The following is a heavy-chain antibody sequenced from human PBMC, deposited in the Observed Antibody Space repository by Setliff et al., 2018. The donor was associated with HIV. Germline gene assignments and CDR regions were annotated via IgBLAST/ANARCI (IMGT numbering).Heavy chain of an antibody. CDR3: AKTVPHSTAQDAFDI. CDR1: DYSISTNEW. CDR2: ISNSGKT. J-gene: IGHJ3*02. Sequence: SETLPLTCAVSDYSISTNEWWGWIRQPPGKGLAWIGYISNSGKTYYNPSLNSRVTLSADTSKNQLSLRLSSVTAVDTGVYYCAKTVPHSTAQDAFDIWGQGTMVTVSS. V-gene: IGHV4-28*01. D-gene: IGHD2-2*01.